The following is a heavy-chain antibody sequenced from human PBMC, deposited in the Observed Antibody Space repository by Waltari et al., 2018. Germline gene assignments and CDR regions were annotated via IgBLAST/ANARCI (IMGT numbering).Heavy chain of an antibody. CDR2: INPNSGGT. Sequence: QVQLVQSGAEVKKPGASVKVSCTAAGYTFTGDYTHWPRQAPGQGLEWMGWINPNSGGTNCAQKFQGRDTMARDKAISTDYRELGRLRSDGTAMYYWARDDDAFDIWGQGKIVNVSS. V-gene: IGHV1-2*02. J-gene: IGHJ3*02. CDR3: ARDDDAFDI. CDR1: GYTFTGDY.